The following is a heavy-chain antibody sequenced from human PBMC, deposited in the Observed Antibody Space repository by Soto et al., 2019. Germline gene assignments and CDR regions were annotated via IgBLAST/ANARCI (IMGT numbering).Heavy chain of an antibody. V-gene: IGHV1-69*02. CDR2: VNPILSMS. J-gene: IGHJ4*02. CDR3: ATSYGSGYRAFDY. CDR1: GDTFSFYT. Sequence: SVKVSCKASGDTFSFYTINWVRQAPGLGLEWMGRVNPILSMSNYAQKFQGRVTMTADKSTSTAYMELRGLRSEDTAFYYCATSYGSGYRAFDYWGKGALVTVSS. D-gene: IGHD3-10*01.